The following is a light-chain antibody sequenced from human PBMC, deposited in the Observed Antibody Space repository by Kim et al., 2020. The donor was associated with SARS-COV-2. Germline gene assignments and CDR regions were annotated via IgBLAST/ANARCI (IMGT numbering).Light chain of an antibody. CDR3: QQYNNWLSIT. V-gene: IGKV3-15*01. Sequence: SPGERVTLSCRASQSVNSNLAWYQEKPGQVPRLLVYGASTRASGIPARFSGSGSGTEYTLTISSLQSADFAVYYCQQYNNWLSITFGQGTRLEIK. CDR2: GAS. J-gene: IGKJ5*01. CDR1: QSVNSN.